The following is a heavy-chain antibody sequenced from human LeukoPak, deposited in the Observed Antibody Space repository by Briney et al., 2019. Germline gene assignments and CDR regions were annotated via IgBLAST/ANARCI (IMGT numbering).Heavy chain of an antibody. Sequence: PGGSLRLSCAASGFTFSDYYMTWFRQAPGKGLEWVAFIRYDGSNKYYADSVKGRFTISRDNSKNTLYLQMNSLRAEDTAVYYCAKDLMGFSQYFQHWGQGTLVTVSS. CDR3: AKDLMGFSQYFQH. J-gene: IGHJ1*01. D-gene: IGHD3-10*01. V-gene: IGHV3-30*02. CDR1: GFTFSDYY. CDR2: IRYDGSNK.